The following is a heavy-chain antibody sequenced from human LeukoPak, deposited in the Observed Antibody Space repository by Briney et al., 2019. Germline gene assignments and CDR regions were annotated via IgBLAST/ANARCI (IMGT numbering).Heavy chain of an antibody. CDR3: AKPHGWFGEHEYFQH. V-gene: IGHV3-48*01. Sequence: GGSLRLSCAASGFTFSIYSMNWVRQAPGKGLEWVSYISSSSSAVYYADSVKGRFTISRDNAKNSLYLQMNSLRAEDTAVYYCAKPHGWFGEHEYFQHWGQGTLVTVSS. J-gene: IGHJ1*01. CDR2: ISSSSSAV. CDR1: GFTFSIYS. D-gene: IGHD3-10*01.